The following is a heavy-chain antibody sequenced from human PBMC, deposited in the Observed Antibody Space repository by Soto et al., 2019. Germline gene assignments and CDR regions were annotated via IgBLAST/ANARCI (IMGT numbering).Heavy chain of an antibody. CDR3: AREYYGTTTWIDY. CDR1: GYTFTSYP. V-gene: IGHV1-18*01. Sequence: QVQLVQSAPEVQRPGDSVKVSCKTSGYTFTSYPYSWVRQAPGQGLEWMGWVNTYDGTTKIAQQFRDRITLTADKSAATVFMELRRLTSDDKAVYYCAREYYGTTTWIDYWGQGTLVAVSS. CDR2: VNTYDGTT. J-gene: IGHJ4*02. D-gene: IGHD1-7*01.